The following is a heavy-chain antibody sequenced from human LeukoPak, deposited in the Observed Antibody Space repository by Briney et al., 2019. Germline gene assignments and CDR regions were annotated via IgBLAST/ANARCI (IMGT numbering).Heavy chain of an antibody. V-gene: IGHV4-39*01. J-gene: IGHJ4*02. CDR2: IYYTGYT. CDR3: ASRYDYSNYIDY. D-gene: IGHD4-11*01. CDR1: GDSISSSSYY. Sequence: SETLSLTCTVSGDSISSSSYYWGWIRQPPGTGLEWIGSIYYTGYTYDNPSLRSRITMSVDTPKNQFSLQLSSVTAADTAVYYCASRYDYSNYIDYWGQGTLVTVSS.